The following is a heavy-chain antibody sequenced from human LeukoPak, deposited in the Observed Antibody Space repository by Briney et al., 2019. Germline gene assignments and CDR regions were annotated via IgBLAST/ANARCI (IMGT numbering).Heavy chain of an antibody. CDR3: ASQRWGYCSSTSCPPES. V-gene: IGHV3-48*02. J-gene: IGHJ4*02. D-gene: IGHD2-2*01. CDR2: ISSSSSTI. Sequence: GGSLRLSCAASGFTFSSYSMNWVRQAPGKGLEWVSYISSSSSTIYYADSVKGRFTISRDNAKNSLYLQMNSLRDEDTAVYYCASQRWGYCSSTSCPPESWGQGTLVTVSS. CDR1: GFTFSSYS.